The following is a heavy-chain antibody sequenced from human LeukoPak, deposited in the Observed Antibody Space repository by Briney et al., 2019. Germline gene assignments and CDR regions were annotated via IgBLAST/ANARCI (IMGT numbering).Heavy chain of an antibody. Sequence: ASVKVSCKASGYTFTSYGISWVRQAPGQGLEWMGWISAYNGNTNYAQNFQGRVTMTRDTSTTTVYMEVSSLRSEDTAVYYCARAGYDSSGYYSYWGQGTLVTVSS. CDR2: ISAYNGNT. CDR1: GYTFTSYG. D-gene: IGHD3-22*01. V-gene: IGHV1-18*01. J-gene: IGHJ4*02. CDR3: ARAGYDSSGYYSY.